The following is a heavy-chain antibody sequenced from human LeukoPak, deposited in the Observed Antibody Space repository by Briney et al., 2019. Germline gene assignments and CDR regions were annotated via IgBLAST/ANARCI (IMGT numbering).Heavy chain of an antibody. CDR2: IYYSGST. V-gene: IGHV4-59*01. CDR3: ARVTIAAAGGRSNWFDP. D-gene: IGHD6-13*01. CDR1: GGSISSYY. Sequence: SETLSLTCTVSGGSISSYYWSWIRQPPGKGLEWIGYIYYSGSTNYNPSLKSRVTISVDTSKNQFSLKLSSVTAADTAVYYCARVTIAAAGGRSNWFDPWGQGTLVTVSS. J-gene: IGHJ5*02.